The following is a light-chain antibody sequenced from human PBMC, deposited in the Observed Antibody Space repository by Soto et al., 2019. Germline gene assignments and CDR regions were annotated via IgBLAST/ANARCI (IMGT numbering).Light chain of an antibody. CDR3: QQYCSSPWT. Sequence: EIVLTQSPGTLSLSPGERATLSCRASQSVSSSYLAWYQQKPGQAPRLLIYGASSIATGIPDRFSGSGSVTDFTPTISRLEPEDFAVYYCQQYCSSPWTFGQGTKVEIK. V-gene: IGKV3-20*01. J-gene: IGKJ1*01. CDR2: GAS. CDR1: QSVSSSY.